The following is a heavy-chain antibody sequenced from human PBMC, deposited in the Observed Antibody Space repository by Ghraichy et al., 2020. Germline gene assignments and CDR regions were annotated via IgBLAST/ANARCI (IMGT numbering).Heavy chain of an antibody. CDR1: GYTFTAYH. CDR2: INPNSGGT. CDR3: AREWLIQGNMDV. D-gene: IGHD5-24*01. V-gene: IGHV1-2*02. J-gene: IGHJ6*02. Sequence: ASVKVSCKASGYTFTAYHIHWVRQAPGQGLEWMGRINPNSGGTKYAQKFQGRVTMTRDTSTSTAYMELSRVRSDDTAVYYCAREWLIQGNMDVWGQGTTVTVSS.